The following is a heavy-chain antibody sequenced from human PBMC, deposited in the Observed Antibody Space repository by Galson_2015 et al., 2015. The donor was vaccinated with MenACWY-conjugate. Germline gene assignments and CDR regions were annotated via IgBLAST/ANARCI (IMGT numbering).Heavy chain of an antibody. D-gene: IGHD6-19*01. CDR2: ISGSGGST. Sequence: SLRLSCAASGFTFSSYAMSWVRQAPGKGLEWVSAISGSGGSTYYADSVKGRFTISRDNSKNTLYLQMNSLRAEDTAVYYCAKGPTHDFIEYSSGWPNWFDPWGQGTLVTVSS. V-gene: IGHV3-23*01. CDR1: GFTFSSYA. J-gene: IGHJ5*02. CDR3: AKGPTHDFIEYSSGWPNWFDP.